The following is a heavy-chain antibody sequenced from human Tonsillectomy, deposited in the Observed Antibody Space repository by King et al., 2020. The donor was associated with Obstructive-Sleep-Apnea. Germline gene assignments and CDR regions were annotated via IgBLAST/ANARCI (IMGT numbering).Heavy chain of an antibody. Sequence: QLHESGPGLVKPSETLSLTCTVSGGSISSNYWSWIRQPPGKGLEWIGYIYYSGNTNSNPSLKSRVTISVDTSKNQFSLKLSSVTAADTAVYYCARHSMSSSVVDYWGQGTLVTVSS. J-gene: IGHJ4*02. D-gene: IGHD2/OR15-2a*01. CDR2: IYYSGNT. CDR1: GGSISSNY. V-gene: IGHV4-59*08. CDR3: ARHSMSSSVVDY.